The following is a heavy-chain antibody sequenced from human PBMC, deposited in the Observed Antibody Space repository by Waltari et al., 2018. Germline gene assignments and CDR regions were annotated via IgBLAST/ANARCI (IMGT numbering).Heavy chain of an antibody. D-gene: IGHD2-2*01. CDR2: IYYSGST. J-gene: IGHJ3*02. CDR1: GGSISSSSYY. Sequence: QLQLQESGPGLVKPSETLSLTCTVSGGSISSSSYYWAWIRQPPGKGLEWIGSIYYSGSTYYNPSLKSRVTISVDTSKNQFSLKLSSVTAADTAVYYCARQSLDIVVVPAAGTGAFDIWGQGTMVTVSS. V-gene: IGHV4-39*01. CDR3: ARQSLDIVVVPAAGTGAFDI.